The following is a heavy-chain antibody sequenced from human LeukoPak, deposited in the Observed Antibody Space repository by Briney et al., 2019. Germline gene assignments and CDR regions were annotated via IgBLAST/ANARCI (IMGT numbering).Heavy chain of an antibody. D-gene: IGHD5-18*01. Sequence: SETLSLTCTVSGGSISSNYWNWIRQPPGKGLEWIGYTYYSGSTTYNPSLKSRVTISVDTSKNQFSLKLSSVTAADTAVYYCARGSYGDYWGQGTLVTVSS. J-gene: IGHJ4*02. CDR3: ARGSYGDY. V-gene: IGHV4-59*01. CDR2: TYYSGST. CDR1: GGSISSNY.